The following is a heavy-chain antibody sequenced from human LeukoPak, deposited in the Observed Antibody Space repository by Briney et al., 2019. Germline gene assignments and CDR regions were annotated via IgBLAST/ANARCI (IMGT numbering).Heavy chain of an antibody. V-gene: IGHV3-7*01. CDR3: ARDISSGWSEFDY. CDR2: IKQDGSEK. Sequence: GGSLRLSCAASGFTFSSYWMSWVRQAPGKGLEWVANIKQDGSEKYYVDSVKGRFTISRDNAKNSLYLQMYSLRAEDTAVYYCARDISSGWSEFDYWGQGTLVTVSS. D-gene: IGHD6-19*01. CDR1: GFTFSSYW. J-gene: IGHJ4*02.